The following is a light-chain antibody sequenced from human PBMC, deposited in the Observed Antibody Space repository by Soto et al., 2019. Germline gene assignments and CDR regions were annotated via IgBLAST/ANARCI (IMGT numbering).Light chain of an antibody. Sequence: DIQITQSPSTLSASVGDRGTITCRASQNINNWLAWYQQKPGKAPKLLIHDASSLESGVPSRFSGSGSGTEFTLTISSLQPDDFATYYCQQCNSYSWTFGQGTKVDIK. CDR1: QNINNW. CDR2: DAS. CDR3: QQCNSYSWT. J-gene: IGKJ1*01. V-gene: IGKV1-5*01.